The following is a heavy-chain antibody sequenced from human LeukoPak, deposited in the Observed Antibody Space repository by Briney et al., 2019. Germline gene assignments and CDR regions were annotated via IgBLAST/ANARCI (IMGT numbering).Heavy chain of an antibody. V-gene: IGHV3-30*18. J-gene: IGHJ4*02. CDR3: AKVDY. CDR2: ISYDGSNK. Sequence: GGPLRLSCAASGLTFSSYGMHWVRQAPGKGLEWVAVISYDGSNKYYADSVKGRFTISRDNSKNTLYLQMNSLRAEDTAVYYCAKVDYWGQGTLVTVSS. CDR1: GLTFSSYG.